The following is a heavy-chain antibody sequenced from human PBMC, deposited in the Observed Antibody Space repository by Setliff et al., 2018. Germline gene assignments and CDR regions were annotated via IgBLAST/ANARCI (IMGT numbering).Heavy chain of an antibody. CDR3: ARRIVGAVDGFDI. CDR1: GASITSGGFY. D-gene: IGHD1-26*01. CDR2: IYYSGNT. J-gene: IGHJ3*02. Sequence: SETLSLTCSVSGASITSGGFYWTWIRQPPGKGLEWIAHIYYSGNTFYNPSLGSRLTISGDTSKNQFSLKLSSVTAADTAVYYCARRIVGAVDGFDIWGQGTMVTVSS. V-gene: IGHV4-39*01.